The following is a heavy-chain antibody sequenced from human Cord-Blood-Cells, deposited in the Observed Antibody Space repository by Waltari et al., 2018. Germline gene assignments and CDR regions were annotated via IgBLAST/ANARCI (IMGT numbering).Heavy chain of an antibody. CDR3: ASPSGSGSYYNAFDI. Sequence: QVQLQESGPGLVKPSETLSLTCTVSGGSISSSYWSWIRQPPGKGLEWIGYIYYSGSTNYNPSLKSRVTISVDTSKNQFSLKLSSVTAADTAVYYCASPSGSGSYYNAFDIWGQGTMVTVSS. D-gene: IGHD3-10*01. V-gene: IGHV4-59*01. J-gene: IGHJ3*02. CDR2: IYYSGST. CDR1: GGSISSSY.